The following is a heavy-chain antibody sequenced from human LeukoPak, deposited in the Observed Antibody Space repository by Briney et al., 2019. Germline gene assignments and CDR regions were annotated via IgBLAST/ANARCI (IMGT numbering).Heavy chain of an antibody. J-gene: IGHJ5*02. CDR3: ATMVYDSSGYYGHWFDP. Sequence: SETLSLTCTVSGGSISSYYWSWIRQPPGKGLEWIGYIYYSGSTNYDPSLKSRVTISVDTSKNQFSLKLSSVTAADTAVYYCATMVYDSSGYYGHWFDPWGQGTLVTVSS. CDR2: IYYSGST. V-gene: IGHV4-59*01. D-gene: IGHD3-22*01. CDR1: GGSISSYY.